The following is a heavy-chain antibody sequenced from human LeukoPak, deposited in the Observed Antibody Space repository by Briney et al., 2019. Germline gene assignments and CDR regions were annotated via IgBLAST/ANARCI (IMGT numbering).Heavy chain of an antibody. Sequence: PSETLSLTCTVSLASISSYYWSFIRQPPEKGLEWIGYIHYGGSTNYNPSLKSRVTISVDTSKNQFSLTLNSVTAADTALYYCACGTYYYFDYWGQGTLVTVSS. J-gene: IGHJ4*02. CDR2: IHYGGST. D-gene: IGHD1-26*01. V-gene: IGHV4-59*01. CDR1: LASISSYY. CDR3: ACGTYYYFDY.